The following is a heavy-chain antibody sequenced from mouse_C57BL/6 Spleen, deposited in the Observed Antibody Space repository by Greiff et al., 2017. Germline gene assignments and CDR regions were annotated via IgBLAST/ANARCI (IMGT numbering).Heavy chain of an antibody. Sequence: QVQLQQPGAELVKPGASVTMSCKASGYTFPSYWITWVKQRPGQGLEWIGDIYPGSGSTNYNEKFKSKATLTVDTSSSTAYMQLSSLTSEDSAVYYCARQGSSYGYFDVWGTGTTVTVSS. CDR3: ARQGSSYGYFDV. D-gene: IGHD1-1*01. V-gene: IGHV1-55*01. CDR2: IYPGSGST. CDR1: GYTFPSYW. J-gene: IGHJ1*03.